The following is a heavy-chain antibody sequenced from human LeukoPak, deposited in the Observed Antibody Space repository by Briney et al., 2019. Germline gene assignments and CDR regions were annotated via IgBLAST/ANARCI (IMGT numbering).Heavy chain of an antibody. Sequence: PSETLSLTCTVSGGSISSYYWSWIRQPPGKGLEWTGYIYYSGSTNYNPSLKSRVTISVDTSKNQFSLKLSSVTAADTAVYYCARGAARYYYYYMDVWGKRTTVTVSS. J-gene: IGHJ6*03. CDR1: GGSISSYY. CDR2: IYYSGST. V-gene: IGHV4-59*01. CDR3: ARGAARYYYYYMDV.